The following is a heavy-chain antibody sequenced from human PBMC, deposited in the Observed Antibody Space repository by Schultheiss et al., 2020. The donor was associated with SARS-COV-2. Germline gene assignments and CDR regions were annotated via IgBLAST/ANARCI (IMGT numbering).Heavy chain of an antibody. CDR3: ARHPHPTYYYYGMDV. CDR1: GFTFSSYA. J-gene: IGHJ6*02. D-gene: IGHD1-26*01. Sequence: GGSLRLSCAASGFTFSSYAMHWVRQATGKGLEWVSAIGTAGDTYYPGSVKGRFTISRENAKNSLYLQMNSLRAGDTAVYYCARHPHPTYYYYGMDVWGQGTTVTVSS. CDR2: IGTAGDT. V-gene: IGHV3-13*01.